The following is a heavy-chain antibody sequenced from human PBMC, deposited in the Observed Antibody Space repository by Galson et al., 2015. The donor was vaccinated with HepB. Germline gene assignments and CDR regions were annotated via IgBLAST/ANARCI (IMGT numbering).Heavy chain of an antibody. CDR1: GGSFSGYY. Sequence: ETLSLTCAVYGGSFSGYYWSWIRQPPGKGLEWIGEINHSGSTNYNPSLKSRVTISVDTSKNQFSLKLSSVTAADTAVYYCARGYGGTHYGIKSMLDYWGQGTLVTVSS. V-gene: IGHV4-34*01. CDR2: INHSGST. D-gene: IGHD2/OR15-2a*01. CDR3: ARGYGGTHYGIKSMLDY. J-gene: IGHJ4*02.